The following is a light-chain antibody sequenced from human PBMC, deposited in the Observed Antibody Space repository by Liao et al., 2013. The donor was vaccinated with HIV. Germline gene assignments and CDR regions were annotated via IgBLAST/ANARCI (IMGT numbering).Light chain of an antibody. Sequence: SYELTQPPSVSVSPGQTARITCSGDALPKQYAYWYQQKPGQAPVLLIYKDSERPSGIPERFSGSNSGNTATLTISGTQAMDEADYYCQAWDSNTGDVVFGGGTELTVL. V-gene: IGLV3-25*02. CDR1: ALPKQY. CDR2: KDS. J-gene: IGLJ2*01. CDR3: QAWDSNTGDVV.